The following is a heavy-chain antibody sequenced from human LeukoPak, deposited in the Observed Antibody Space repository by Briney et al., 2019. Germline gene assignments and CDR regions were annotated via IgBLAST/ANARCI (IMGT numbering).Heavy chain of an antibody. CDR3: AKDLALNCGGDCYAFDY. CDR1: GFTFSSYA. CDR2: ISGSGGST. Sequence: GGSLRLPCAASGFTFSSYAMSWVRQAPGKGLEWVSAISGSGGSTYYADSVKGRFTISRDNSKNTLYLQMNSLRAEDTAVYYCAKDLALNCGGDCYAFDYWGQGTLVTVSS. D-gene: IGHD2-21*02. V-gene: IGHV3-23*01. J-gene: IGHJ4*02.